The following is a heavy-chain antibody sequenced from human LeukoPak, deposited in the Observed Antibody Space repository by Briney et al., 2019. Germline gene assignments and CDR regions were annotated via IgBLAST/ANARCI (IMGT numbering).Heavy chain of an antibody. CDR2: IYYSGST. V-gene: IGHV4-59*01. J-gene: IGHJ4*02. CDR3: AREPFPGTLDY. D-gene: IGHD1-1*01. Sequence: PSETLSLTCTVSGGSISSYYWSWIRQPPGKGLEWIGYIYYSGSTNYNPSLKSRVTISVDTSKNQFSLKLSSVTAADTAVYYCAREPFPGTLDYWGQGTLVTVSS. CDR1: GGSISSYY.